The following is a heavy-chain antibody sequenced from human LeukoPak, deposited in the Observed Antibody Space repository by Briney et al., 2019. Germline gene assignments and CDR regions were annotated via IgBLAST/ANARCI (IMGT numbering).Heavy chain of an antibody. V-gene: IGHV3-23*01. D-gene: IGHD3-9*01. Sequence: GGSLRLSCAASGFTFSSYAMSWVRQAPGKGLEWVSALSGSGGTTYYADSVKGRFTISRDTSKNTLFLQMNSLRAEDTAVYYCGKAPGYSSYYFDLWGQGTLVTVSS. CDR1: GFTFSSYA. CDR3: GKAPGYSSYYFDL. CDR2: LSGSGGTT. J-gene: IGHJ4*02.